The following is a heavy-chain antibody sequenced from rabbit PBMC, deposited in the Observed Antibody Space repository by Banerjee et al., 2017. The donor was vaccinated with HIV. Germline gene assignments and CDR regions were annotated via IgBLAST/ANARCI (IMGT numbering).Heavy chain of an antibody. CDR3: ARDLAGAIGWNFNL. D-gene: IGHD4-1*01. Sequence: QSLEESGGGLVQPEGSLTLTCKASGIDFSYYYDMCWVRQAPGKGLEWIACINVGDGSTYYGSWAKGRFTISKTSSTTVTLQVTSLTAADTATYFCARDLAGAIGWNFNLWGPGTLVTVS. CDR2: INVGDGST. J-gene: IGHJ4*01. CDR1: GIDFSYYYD. V-gene: IGHV1S40*01.